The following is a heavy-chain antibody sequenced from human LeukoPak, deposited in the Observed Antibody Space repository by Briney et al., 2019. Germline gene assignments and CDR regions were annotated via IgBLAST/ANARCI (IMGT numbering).Heavy chain of an antibody. V-gene: IGHV3-20*04. CDR2: INCNGGST. Sequence: GGSLRLSCAASGFTFDDYGMSWVRQAPGKGLEWVSGINCNGGSTGYADSVKGLFTISRDNAKNSLYLQMNSLRAEDTALYYCARDKEVGATTAFDIWGQGTMVTVSS. J-gene: IGHJ3*02. CDR1: GFTFDDYG. CDR3: ARDKEVGATTAFDI. D-gene: IGHD1-26*01.